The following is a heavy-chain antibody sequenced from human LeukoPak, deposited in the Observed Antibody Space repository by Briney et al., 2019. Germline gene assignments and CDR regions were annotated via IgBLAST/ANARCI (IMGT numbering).Heavy chain of an antibody. CDR1: GGSISSSSYY. D-gene: IGHD6-13*01. CDR2: IYYSGST. Sequence: SETLSLTCTVPGGSISSSSYYWGWIRQPPGKGLEWIGSIYYSGSTYYNPSLKSRVTISVDTSKNQFSLKLSSVTAADTAVYYCARQVDSSSWYYFDYWGQGTLVTVSS. V-gene: IGHV4-39*01. J-gene: IGHJ4*02. CDR3: ARQVDSSSWYYFDY.